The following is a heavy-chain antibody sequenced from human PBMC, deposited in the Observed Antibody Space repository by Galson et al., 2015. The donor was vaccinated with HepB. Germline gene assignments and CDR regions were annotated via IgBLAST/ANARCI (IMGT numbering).Heavy chain of an antibody. CDR2: ISSSSSYI. CDR3: ARDPGYFDWSPYGMDV. J-gene: IGHJ6*02. Sequence: SLRLSCAASGFTSSSYSMNWVRQAPGKGLEWVSSISSSSSYIYYADSVKGRFTISRDNAKNSLYLQMNSLRAEDTAVYYCARDPGYFDWSPYGMDVWGQGTTVTVSS. D-gene: IGHD3-9*01. CDR1: GFTSSSYS. V-gene: IGHV3-21*01.